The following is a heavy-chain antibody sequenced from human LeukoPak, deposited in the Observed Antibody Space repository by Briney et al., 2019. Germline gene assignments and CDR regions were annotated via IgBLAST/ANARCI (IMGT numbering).Heavy chain of an antibody. J-gene: IGHJ4*02. CDR3: ARDLVVRGIAVAGTNY. CDR1: GYTFTGYY. D-gene: IGHD6-19*01. CDR2: INPNTGST. V-gene: IGHV1-2*02. Sequence: ASVKVSCKASGYTFTGYYIHWVRQAPGQGLEWMGWINPNTGSTNYAQKVQGRVTTTRDTSMSTAYMQMNRLRSDDTAVYYCARDLVVRGIAVAGTNYWGQGTLVTVSS.